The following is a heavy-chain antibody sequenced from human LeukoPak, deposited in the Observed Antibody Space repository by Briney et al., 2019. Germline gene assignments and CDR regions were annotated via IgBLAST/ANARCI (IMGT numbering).Heavy chain of an antibody. CDR1: GGSFSGYY. V-gene: IGHV4-34*01. Sequence: PSETLSLTCAVYGGSFSGYYWSWIRQPPGKGLEWIGEINHSGSTNCNPSLKSRVTISVDTSKNQFSLKLSSVTAADTAVYYCARGLVAARRGAFDYWGQGTLVTVSS. CDR2: INHSGST. D-gene: IGHD6-6*01. CDR3: ARGLVAARRGAFDY. J-gene: IGHJ4*02.